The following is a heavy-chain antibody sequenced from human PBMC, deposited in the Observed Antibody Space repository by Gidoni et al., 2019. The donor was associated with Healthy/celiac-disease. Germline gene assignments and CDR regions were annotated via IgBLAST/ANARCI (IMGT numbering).Heavy chain of an antibody. CDR3: ARGQNYYDSSGYLAIGAFDI. J-gene: IGHJ3*02. D-gene: IGHD3-22*01. CDR2: ISSSSSTI. Sequence: EVQLVESGGGLVQPGGSLSLSCAASGFTFSSYSMNWVRQAPGKGLEWVSYISSSSSTIYYADSVKGRFTISRDNAKNSLYLQMNSLRAEDTAVYYCARGQNYYDSSGYLAIGAFDIWGQGTMVTVSS. CDR1: GFTFSSYS. V-gene: IGHV3-48*01.